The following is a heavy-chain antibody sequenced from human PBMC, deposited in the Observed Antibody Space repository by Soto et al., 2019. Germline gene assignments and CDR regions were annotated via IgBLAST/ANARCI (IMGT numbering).Heavy chain of an antibody. Sequence: GGSLRLSCAASGFTFSSYEMNWVRQAPGKGLGWVSYISSGGTTIYYADSVTGRFTFSRDNAKNSLYLQMHSLRAEDTAVYYCAREDGTDAFAIWGQGTMVTVSS. J-gene: IGHJ3*02. V-gene: IGHV3-48*03. CDR3: AREDGTDAFAI. CDR1: GFTFSSYE. CDR2: ISSGGTTI.